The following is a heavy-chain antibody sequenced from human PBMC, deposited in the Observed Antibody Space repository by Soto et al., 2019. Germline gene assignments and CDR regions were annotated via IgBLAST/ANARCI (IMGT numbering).Heavy chain of an antibody. CDR2: VNPANGHT. CDR3: ARDSEWLVLSAENFQH. CDR1: GYSVTDYA. J-gene: IGHJ1*01. V-gene: IGHV1-3*01. D-gene: IGHD6-19*01. Sequence: QVHLVQSGAEVKKPGASVRVSCKASGYSVTDYAIHWVRQAPGQTFEWMGWVNPANGHTKYSEKYQGRVTISWDTSATTANIELARLTSEDTAVYYCARDSEWLVLSAENFQHWGQGTLVTVSS.